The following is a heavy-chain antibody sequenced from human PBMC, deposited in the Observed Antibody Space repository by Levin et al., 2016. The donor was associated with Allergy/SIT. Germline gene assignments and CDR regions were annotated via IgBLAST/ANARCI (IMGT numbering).Heavy chain of an antibody. Sequence: GESLKISCATSGFTFTSNSMNWVRQAPGRGLEWVSSISSGNTYISYADSVKGRFTISRDNSKNSLYLQMKSLRVEDTAVYYCAILYYDSHSYHSEDSWGQGTLVTVSS. V-gene: IGHV3-21*01. CDR2: ISSGNTYI. D-gene: IGHD3-22*01. CDR3: AILYYDSHSYHSEDS. J-gene: IGHJ5*01. CDR1: GFTFTSNS.